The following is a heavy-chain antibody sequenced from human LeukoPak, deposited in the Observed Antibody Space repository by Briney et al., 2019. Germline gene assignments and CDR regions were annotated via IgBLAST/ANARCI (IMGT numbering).Heavy chain of an antibody. CDR2: ISGSGGST. J-gene: IGHJ4*02. CDR1: GFTFSSYA. Sequence: GGSLRLSCAASGFTFSSYAMSWVRQAPGKGLEWVSAISGSGGSTYYADSVKGRFTISRDSSKNTLYLQMNGLRAEDTAVYYCAKDGGQKTYGGYQNYWGQGTLVTVSS. CDR3: AKDGGQKTYGGYQNY. D-gene: IGHD5-12*01. V-gene: IGHV3-23*01.